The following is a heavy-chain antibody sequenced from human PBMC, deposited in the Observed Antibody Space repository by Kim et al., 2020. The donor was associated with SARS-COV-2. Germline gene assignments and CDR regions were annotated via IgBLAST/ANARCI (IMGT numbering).Heavy chain of an antibody. CDR3: ARDMIEVWLSFDY. Sequence: CEGSVKSRIPINPDTAKNQLSLQLNAVTPEDTAVYYCARDMIEVWLSFDYWGPGTLVTVSS. V-gene: IGHV6-1*01. J-gene: IGHJ4*02. D-gene: IGHD3-22*01.